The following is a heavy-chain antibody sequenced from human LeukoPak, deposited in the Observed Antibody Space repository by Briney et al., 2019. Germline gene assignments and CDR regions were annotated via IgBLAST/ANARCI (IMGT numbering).Heavy chain of an antibody. CDR2: INHSGST. CDR3: ARRAGPHSLDY. CDR1: GGSFSGYY. Sequence: PSETLSLTCAVYGGSFSGYYWSWIRQPPGKGLEWIGEINHSGSTNYNPSLKSRVTISVDTSKNQFSLRLSSVTAADTALYFCARRAGPHSLDYWDQGTLVTVSS. J-gene: IGHJ4*02. V-gene: IGHV4-34*01. D-gene: IGHD6-13*01.